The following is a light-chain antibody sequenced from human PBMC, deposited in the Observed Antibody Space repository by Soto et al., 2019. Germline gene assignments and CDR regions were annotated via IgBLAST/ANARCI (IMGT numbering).Light chain of an antibody. CDR1: ESLLHSIGYNY. J-gene: IGKJ1*01. V-gene: IGKV2-28*01. Sequence: IVMPQSPISLSVTPGEPASISCRSSESLLHSIGYNYLDWYLQKPGQSPQLLISLGSNRASGVPDRFSGSGSGRDFTLKISRVEADDVGVYYCMQGLGTPTFGQGTKVEIK. CDR2: LGS. CDR3: MQGLGTPT.